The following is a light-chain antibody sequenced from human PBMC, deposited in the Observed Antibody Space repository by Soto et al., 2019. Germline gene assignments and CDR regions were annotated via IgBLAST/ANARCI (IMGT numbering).Light chain of an antibody. Sequence: QSVLTQPPSASGTPGQRVTISCSGSSSNIGSKYVYWYPQLPGTAPNLLMYRNNQRPSGVPDRFSGSNSGTSASLAISGLRSEDEADYYCAAWDAGVSGPAFGGGTKLTVL. CDR2: RNN. CDR3: AAWDAGVSGPA. CDR1: SSNIGSKY. V-gene: IGLV1-47*01. J-gene: IGLJ2*01.